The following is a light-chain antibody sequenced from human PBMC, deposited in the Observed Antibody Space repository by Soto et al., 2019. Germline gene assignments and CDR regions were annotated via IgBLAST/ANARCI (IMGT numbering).Light chain of an antibody. V-gene: IGKV3-11*01. CDR1: QSISDT. Sequence: EIVMTQSPATLSLSPGGRATLCCRASQSISDTSAWYQQKPGQAPRLLIHGASTRATGFPARFSGSGSGTDFTLTISSLEPEDFAVYYCQQRSNWPPRITFGQGTRLEIK. J-gene: IGKJ5*01. CDR3: QQRSNWPPRIT. CDR2: GAS.